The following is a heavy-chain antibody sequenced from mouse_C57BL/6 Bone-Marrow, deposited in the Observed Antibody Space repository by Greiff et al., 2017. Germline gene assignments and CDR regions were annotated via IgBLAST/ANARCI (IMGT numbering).Heavy chain of an antibody. CDR2: IDPANGNT. D-gene: IGHD2-2*01. CDR1: GFNFKNTY. V-gene: IGHV14-3*01. CDR3: ARRGYYGYEYFDY. J-gene: IGHJ2*01. Sequence: EVQLQQSVAELVRPGASVKMSCTASGFNFKNTYMHWVKQRPEQGLEWIGRIDPANGNTKYAAKFQGKATITADTSSNTAYLQLSSLTSEDTAIYYCARRGYYGYEYFDYWGQGTTLTVSS.